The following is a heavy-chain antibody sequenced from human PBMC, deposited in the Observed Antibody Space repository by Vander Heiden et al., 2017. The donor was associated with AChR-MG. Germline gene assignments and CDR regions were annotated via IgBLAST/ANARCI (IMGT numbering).Heavy chain of an antibody. V-gene: IGHV3-7*01. J-gene: IGHJ4*02. CDR1: GVTFSSLW. CDR2: IGQDGSQK. Sequence: EVQLVESGGRLVQPGGSLRLSCTAAGVTFSSLWMSWFRHIPGKGLEWVDNIGQDGSQKTYVASVKGRFTISRDNAKNSLYLQMNSLRAEDTAVYYCARDLWPEDYWGQGTLVTVSS. CDR3: ARDLWPEDY.